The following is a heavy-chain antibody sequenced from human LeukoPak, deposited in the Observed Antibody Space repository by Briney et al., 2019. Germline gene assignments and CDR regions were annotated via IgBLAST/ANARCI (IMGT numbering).Heavy chain of an antibody. J-gene: IGHJ6*02. CDR3: ARVSIAARSPYYYGMDV. D-gene: IGHD6-6*01. CDR2: MNPNSGNT. Sequence: GASVKVSCKASGYTFTSYDINWVRQATGQGLEWMGWMNPNSGNTGYAQKFQGRVTMTRNTSISTAYMELSSLRSEDTAVYYCARVSIAARSPYYYGMDVWGQGTTVTVSS. CDR1: GYTFTSYD. V-gene: IGHV1-8*01.